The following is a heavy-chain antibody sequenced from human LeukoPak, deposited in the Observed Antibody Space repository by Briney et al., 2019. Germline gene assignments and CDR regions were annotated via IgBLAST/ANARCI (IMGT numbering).Heavy chain of an antibody. CDR1: GFTFTTYG. V-gene: IGHV3-21*01. D-gene: IGHD3/OR15-3a*01. CDR2: ISFSGSYI. CDR3: ARGTGTGWRFDF. J-gene: IGHJ4*02. Sequence: GSLRLSCAASGFTFTTYGFNWVRQAPGKGLAWVSSISFSGSYIYYADSVKGRFTISRDNAKNSVYLQMNSLRDDDTAVYYCARGTGTGWRFDFWGQGTLVTVSS.